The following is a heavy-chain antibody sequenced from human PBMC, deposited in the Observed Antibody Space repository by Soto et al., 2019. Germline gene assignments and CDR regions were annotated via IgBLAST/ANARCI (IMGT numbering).Heavy chain of an antibody. CDR2: ISGSGGST. CDR3: AKEGGIAVAGKLGYYYMDV. D-gene: IGHD6-19*01. V-gene: IGHV3-23*01. J-gene: IGHJ6*03. CDR1: GFTFSSYA. Sequence: GGSLRLSCAASGFTFSSYAMSWVRQAPGKGLEWVSAISGSGGSTYYADSVKGRFTISRDNSKNTLYLQMNSLRAEDTAVYYCAKEGGIAVAGKLGYYYMDVWGKGTTVTVSS.